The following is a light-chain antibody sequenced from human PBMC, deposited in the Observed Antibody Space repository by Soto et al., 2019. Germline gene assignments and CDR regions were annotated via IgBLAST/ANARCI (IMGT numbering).Light chain of an antibody. CDR1: QSVSSSY. CDR2: GAS. J-gene: IGKJ2*02. V-gene: IGKV3-20*01. Sequence: EIVLTQSPGTLSLSPGERATLSCRASQSVSSSYLAWYQQKPGQAPRLLIYGASSRATGIPDRFSGSGSGIAFTLTISRLEPEDFAVFYCQQYGSSPGTFGQGTKLEIK. CDR3: QQYGSSPGT.